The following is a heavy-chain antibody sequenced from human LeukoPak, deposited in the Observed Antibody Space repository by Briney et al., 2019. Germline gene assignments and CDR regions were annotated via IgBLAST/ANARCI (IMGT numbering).Heavy chain of an antibody. D-gene: IGHD6-19*01. CDR3: ARARLGVPNGWYRDL. J-gene: IGHJ4*02. CDR2: IYTSGNT. CDR1: GGYISVYY. Sequence: SETLSLTCTVSGGYISVYYWSWIRQPAGRGLEWIGRIYTSGNTNYNPSLKSRVTMSVDTSKNQFSLKLSSVTAADTAVSYCARARLGVPNGWYRDLWGQGTLVTVSS. V-gene: IGHV4-4*07.